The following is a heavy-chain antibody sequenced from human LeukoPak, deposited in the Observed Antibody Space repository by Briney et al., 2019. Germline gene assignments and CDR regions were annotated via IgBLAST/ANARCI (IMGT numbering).Heavy chain of an antibody. V-gene: IGHV3-30*04. Sequence: GGSLRLSCAASGFTFSSYAMHWVRQAPGKGLEWVAVISYDGSNKYYTDSVKGRFTISRDNSKNTLYLQMNSLRAEDTAVYYCARHQIHSSTSCLDYWGQGTLVTVSS. D-gene: IGHD2-2*01. CDR2: ISYDGSNK. J-gene: IGHJ4*02. CDR3: ARHQIHSSTSCLDY. CDR1: GFTFSSYA.